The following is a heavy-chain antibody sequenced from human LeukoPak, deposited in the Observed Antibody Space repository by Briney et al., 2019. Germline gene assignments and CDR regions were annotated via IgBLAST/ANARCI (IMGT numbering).Heavy chain of an antibody. CDR1: GGSFSGYY. CDR3: ARDQHYGSGSLRPSRYYYYYGMDV. Sequence: SETLSLTCAVYGGSFSGYYWSWIRQPPGKGLEWIGEINHSGSTNYNPSLKSRVTISVDTSKNQFSLKLSSVTAADTAVYYCARDQHYGSGSLRPSRYYYYYGMDVWGQGTTVTVSS. CDR2: INHSGST. J-gene: IGHJ6*02. V-gene: IGHV4-34*01. D-gene: IGHD3-10*01.